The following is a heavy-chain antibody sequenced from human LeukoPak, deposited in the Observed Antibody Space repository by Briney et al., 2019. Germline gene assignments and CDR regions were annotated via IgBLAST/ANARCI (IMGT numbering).Heavy chain of an antibody. CDR1: GGSISSYY. CDR3: ARWSPTHDASDI. J-gene: IGHJ3*02. D-gene: IGHD1-26*01. CDR2: MYTSANT. Sequence: PSETLSLTCTVSGGSISSYYWSWIRQPAGKGLEWIGRMYTSANTNYNPSLKSRVTMSEDTSKNQFSLKLSSVTAADTAVYYCARWSPTHDASDIWGQGTMVSVSS. V-gene: IGHV4-4*07.